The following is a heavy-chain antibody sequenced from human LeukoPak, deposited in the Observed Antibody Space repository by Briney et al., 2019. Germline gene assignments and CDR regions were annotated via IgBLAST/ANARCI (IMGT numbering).Heavy chain of an antibody. J-gene: IGHJ3*02. Sequence: GGSLRLSCAASRFTFSSYAMHWVRQAPGKGLEWVAVISYDGSNKYYADSVKGRFTISRDNSKNTLYLQMNSLRAEDTAVYYCASPYDILTGAPEAFDIWGLGTMVTVSS. V-gene: IGHV3-30-3*01. CDR3: ASPYDILTGAPEAFDI. D-gene: IGHD3-9*01. CDR1: RFTFSSYA. CDR2: ISYDGSNK.